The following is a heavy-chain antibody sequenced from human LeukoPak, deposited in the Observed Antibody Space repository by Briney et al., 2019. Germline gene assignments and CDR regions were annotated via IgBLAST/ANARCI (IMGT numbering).Heavy chain of an antibody. CDR1: GFTFSSYG. D-gene: IGHD2-2*01. CDR2: IWYDGSNK. V-gene: IGHV3-33*01. CDR3: ARDGSHCSSTSCYVLGDAFDI. Sequence: GGALILSCAASGFTFSSYGMHWVRQAPGKGLEWVAVIWYDGSNKYYADSVKGRFTISRDNSKNTLYLQMNSLRAEDTAVYYCARDGSHCSSTSCYVLGDAFDIWGQGTMVSVSS. J-gene: IGHJ3*02.